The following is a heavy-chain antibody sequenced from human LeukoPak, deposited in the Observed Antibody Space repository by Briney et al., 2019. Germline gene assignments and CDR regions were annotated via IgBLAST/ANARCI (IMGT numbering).Heavy chain of an antibody. V-gene: IGHV1-46*01. D-gene: IGHD6-25*01. CDR3: ARGSAVVAGQASWFDP. CDR2: INPSGGNT. CDR1: GYTLTRYY. J-gene: IGHJ5*02. Sequence: GAPVKVSCKASGYTLTRYYLHWVRQAPGQGLEWMGIINPSGGNTNYAQKLQGRVTMTRDMSTSTVYMELRSLRSEDTAVYYCARGSAVVAGQASWFDPWGQGTLVTVSS.